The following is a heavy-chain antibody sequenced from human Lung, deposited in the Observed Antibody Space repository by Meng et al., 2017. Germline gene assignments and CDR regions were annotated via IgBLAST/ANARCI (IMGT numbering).Heavy chain of an antibody. D-gene: IGHD6-19*01. Sequence: GESLMISCAASGFTFSGYAMSWVRRAPGQGLECVSVISGSGANTYYADSVKGRFTSSRDNSKNTLYLQVNSLRAEDTAIYYCAKNMCIAVGGNDPVMDYWGQGTLVTVSS. J-gene: IGHJ4*02. CDR2: ISGSGANT. CDR1: GFTFSGYA. CDR3: AKNMCIAVGGNDPVMDY. V-gene: IGHV3-23*01.